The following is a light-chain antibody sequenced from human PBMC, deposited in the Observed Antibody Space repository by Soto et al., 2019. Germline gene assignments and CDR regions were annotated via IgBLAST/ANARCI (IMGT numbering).Light chain of an antibody. CDR1: QSVSNNY. CDR3: KHFGGTTFT. J-gene: IGKJ5*01. V-gene: IGKV3-20*01. CDR2: GAY. Sequence: EIVFTQSPGTLSLSPGERATLSCRASQSVSNNYLAWYQQKPGQAPSLLIYGAYTRATGIQDRFSGSGSGTHFTLTIRRLEPGDFAVYYCKHFGGTTFTFGQGTRLEI.